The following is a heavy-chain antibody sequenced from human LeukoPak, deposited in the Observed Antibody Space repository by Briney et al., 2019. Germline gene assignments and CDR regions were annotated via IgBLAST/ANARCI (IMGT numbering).Heavy chain of an antibody. D-gene: IGHD5-24*01. CDR1: GGXISSGAYY. Sequence: SQTLSLTCTVSGGXISSGAYYWNWIRQHPGKGLEWIGYIYYSGSTYYNPSLKSRVTMSVDTSKNQFSLKLSSVTAADTAVYYCARGRWLQFSDWGPGTLVTVSS. J-gene: IGHJ4*02. CDR3: ARGRWLQFSD. CDR2: IYYSGST. V-gene: IGHV4-31*03.